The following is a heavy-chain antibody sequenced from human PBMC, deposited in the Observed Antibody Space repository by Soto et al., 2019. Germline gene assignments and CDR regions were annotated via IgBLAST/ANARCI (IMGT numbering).Heavy chain of an antibody. V-gene: IGHV3-48*02. J-gene: IGHJ6*02. Sequence: LRLSCKASGFDFSTYSMNWVSQAPGKGLEWIAYVSMDSDTIHYADSVKGRFTISRDDPENSLYLQMNSLRDEDTATYYCARLYYDYVWGQGTTVTVSS. CDR2: VSMDSDTI. CDR3: ARLYYDYV. CDR1: GFDFSTYS. D-gene: IGHD3-3*01.